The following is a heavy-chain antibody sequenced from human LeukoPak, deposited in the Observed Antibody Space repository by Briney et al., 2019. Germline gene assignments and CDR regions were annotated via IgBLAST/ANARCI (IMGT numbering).Heavy chain of an antibody. J-gene: IGHJ4*02. V-gene: IGHV1-2*02. CDR2: INPNSGGT. CDR3: ARDRGPDWWGSFDS. D-gene: IGHD3-16*01. CDR1: GYTFTGHY. Sequence: APVKVSCKXSGYTFTGHYIHWVRQAPGQGLEWMGWINPNSGGTNYEQKFQGRVSMTRETSSTTVYMELNRLKSDDTAVFYCARDRGPDWWGSFDSWGQGTLVTVSS.